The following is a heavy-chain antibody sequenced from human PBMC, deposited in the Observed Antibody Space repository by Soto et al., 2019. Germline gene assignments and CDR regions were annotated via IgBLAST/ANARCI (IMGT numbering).Heavy chain of an antibody. V-gene: IGHV1-69*08. CDR2: IIPILGIA. CDR3: ARDLGDYYGSGSYADY. D-gene: IGHD3-10*01. CDR1: GGTFSSYT. Sequence: QVQLVQSGAEVQKPGSSVKVSCKASGGTFSSYTISWVRQALGQGLEWMGRIIPILGIANYEQKFQGRVTITADKSTSTAYVELSSLRSEDTAVYYCARDLGDYYGSGSYADYWGHGTLVTVSS. J-gene: IGHJ4*01.